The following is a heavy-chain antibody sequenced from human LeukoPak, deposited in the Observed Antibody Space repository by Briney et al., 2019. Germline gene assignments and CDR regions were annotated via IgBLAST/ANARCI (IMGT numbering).Heavy chain of an antibody. CDR1: GFTFRSYS. V-gene: IGHV3-48*04. CDR3: ARDKAKPPGSIDY. D-gene: IGHD3-10*01. Sequence: GGSLRLSCAAPGFTFRSYSMKGVRQAPAKGLEWVSYISSSSSTIYYADSVKGRFTISRDNAKNSLYLQMNSLRAEDTAVYYCARDKAKPPGSIDYWGQGTLVTVSS. J-gene: IGHJ4*02. CDR2: ISSSSSTI.